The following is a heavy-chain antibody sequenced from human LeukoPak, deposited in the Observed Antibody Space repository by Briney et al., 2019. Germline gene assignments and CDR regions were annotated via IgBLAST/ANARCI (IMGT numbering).Heavy chain of an antibody. CDR2: IYPGDSDT. Sequence: GESLKISCKGSGYSFSSYWIGWVRQMPGKGLEWMGIIYPGDSDTRYSPSFQGQVTISADKSISTAYLQWSSLKASDTAMYYCARRGVGTGGYYDAFDIWGQGTMVTVSS. CDR3: ARRGVGTGGYYDAFDI. V-gene: IGHV5-51*01. J-gene: IGHJ3*02. CDR1: GYSFSSYW. D-gene: IGHD1-26*01.